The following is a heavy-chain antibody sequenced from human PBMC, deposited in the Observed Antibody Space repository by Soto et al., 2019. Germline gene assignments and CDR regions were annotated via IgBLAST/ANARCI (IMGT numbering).Heavy chain of an antibody. CDR3: AKDRYQFAGAAVDI. CDR2: ISWKSEYI. V-gene: IGHV3-9*01. CDR1: GFIFDDFA. D-gene: IGHD3-16*01. Sequence: GGSLRLSCAASGFIFDDFAMHWVRQAPGKGLEWVSGISWKSEYIAYADSVKGRFAISRDNAKNSLYLQMNILRPEDTALYYCAKDRYQFAGAAVDIWGRGTMVTVSS. J-gene: IGHJ3*02.